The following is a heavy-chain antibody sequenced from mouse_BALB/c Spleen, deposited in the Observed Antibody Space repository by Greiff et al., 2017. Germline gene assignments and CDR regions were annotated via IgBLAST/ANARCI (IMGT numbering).Heavy chain of an antibody. CDR3: ARYGNYRLDD. D-gene: IGHD2-1*01. V-gene: IGHV1S137*01. Sequence: VQLQPSGAELVRPGVSVKISCKGSGYTFTDYAMHWVKQSHAKSLEWIGVISTYYGDASYNQKFKGKSTMTVDKSSSTAYMELARLTSEDSAIYYGARYGNYRLDDWGQGTTLTVSS. CDR2: ISTYYGDA. CDR1: GYTFTDYA. J-gene: IGHJ2*01.